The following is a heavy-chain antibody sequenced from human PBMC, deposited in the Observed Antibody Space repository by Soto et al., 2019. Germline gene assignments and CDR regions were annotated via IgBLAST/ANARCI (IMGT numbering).Heavy chain of an antibody. D-gene: IGHD2-2*01. J-gene: IGHJ5*02. CDR2: IIPILGIA. Sequence: QVQLVQSGAEVKKPGSSVKVSCKASGGTFSSYTISWVRQAPGQGLEWMGRIIPILGIANYAQKFQGRVTITADNSTSTAYMELSSLRSEDTAVYYCARDCSSTSCYAYPWGQGTLGTVSS. CDR1: GGTFSSYT. CDR3: ARDCSSTSCYAYP. V-gene: IGHV1-69*08.